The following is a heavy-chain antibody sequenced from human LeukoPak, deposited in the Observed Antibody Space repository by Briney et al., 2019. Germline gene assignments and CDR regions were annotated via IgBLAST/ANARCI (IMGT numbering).Heavy chain of an antibody. Sequence: GGSLRLSCAASGFTFSSYWMSWVRQAPGKGLEWVANIKQDGSEKYHVDSVKGRFTISRDNAKNSLYLQMNSLRAEDTAVYYCARDIYGDYVTFWYYYGMDVWGQGTTVTVSS. V-gene: IGHV3-7*01. CDR3: ARDIYGDYVTFWYYYGMDV. J-gene: IGHJ6*02. D-gene: IGHD4-17*01. CDR2: IKQDGSEK. CDR1: GFTFSSYW.